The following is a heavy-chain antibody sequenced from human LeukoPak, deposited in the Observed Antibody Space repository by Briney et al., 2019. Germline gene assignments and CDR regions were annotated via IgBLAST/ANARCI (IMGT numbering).Heavy chain of an antibody. CDR1: GYTFTSYG. Sequence: GASVKVSCKASGYTFTSYGFSWVRQAPGQGLEWMGWISAYNGNTNYAQKLQGRVTMTTDTSTSTAYTELRSLRSDDTAVYYCARGTPVSGSYYGLDYWGQGTLVTVSS. D-gene: IGHD1-26*01. CDR3: ARGTPVSGSYYGLDY. CDR2: ISAYNGNT. J-gene: IGHJ4*02. V-gene: IGHV1-18*01.